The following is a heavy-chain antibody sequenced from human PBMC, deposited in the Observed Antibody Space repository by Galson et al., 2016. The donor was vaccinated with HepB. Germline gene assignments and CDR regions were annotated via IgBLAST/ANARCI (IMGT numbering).Heavy chain of an antibody. D-gene: IGHD2-2*01. J-gene: IGHJ5*01. CDR3: AKGRHIVAVPAGHNGGCFDP. CDR1: GGSFSVHY. Sequence: ETLSLTCTVYGGSFSVHYWSWIRQPPGKGLEWIGDINQRGSTNYNPSLKSRVNISGDPSKKKFSLRMNSVTPAGTAVYYCAKGRHIVAVPAGHNGGCFDPWGQGTLVTVSS. CDR2: INQRGST. V-gene: IGHV4-34*01.